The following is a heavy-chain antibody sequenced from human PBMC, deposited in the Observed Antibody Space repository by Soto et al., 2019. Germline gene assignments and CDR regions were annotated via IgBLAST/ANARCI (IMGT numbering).Heavy chain of an antibody. CDR1: GFTFSSYA. CDR2: ISGSGGST. D-gene: IGHD3-22*01. V-gene: IGHV3-23*01. Sequence: GGSLRLSCAASGFTFSSYAMSWVRQAPGKGLEWVSAISGSGGSTYYADSVKGRFTISRDNSKNTLYLQMNSLRAEDTAVYYCAKAATSTYYYDSSGYSFDYWGQGTLVTVSS. J-gene: IGHJ4*02. CDR3: AKAATSTYYYDSSGYSFDY.